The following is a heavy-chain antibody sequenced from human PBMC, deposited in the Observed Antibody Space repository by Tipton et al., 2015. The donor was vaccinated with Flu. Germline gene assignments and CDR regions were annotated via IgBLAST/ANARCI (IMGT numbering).Heavy chain of an antibody. CDR2: IWYDGSNK. CDR1: GFTFSSYG. V-gene: IGHV3-33*08. Sequence: SLRLSCAASGFTFSSYGMHWVRQAPGKGLEWVAVIWYDGSNKYYADSVKGRLTISRDNSKNTLYLQMNSLRAEDTAVYYCARVAGVYAQKHYYYYYYMDVWGKGTTVTVSS. J-gene: IGHJ6*03. D-gene: IGHD2-8*01. CDR3: ARVAGVYAQKHYYYYYYMDV.